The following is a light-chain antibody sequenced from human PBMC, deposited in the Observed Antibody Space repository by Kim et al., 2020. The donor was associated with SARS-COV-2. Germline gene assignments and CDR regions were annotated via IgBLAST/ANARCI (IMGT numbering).Light chain of an antibody. Sequence: ASTGDRVTITCRAGQGINSNLAWYQQRPGKAPKLLIYAGSTLQSGVPSRFSGSGSGTDFTLTISRLQSEDFAAYYCQHYYAYPVSFGQGTRLEIK. V-gene: IGKV1-8*01. CDR3: QHYYAYPVS. CDR2: AGS. J-gene: IGKJ5*01. CDR1: QGINSN.